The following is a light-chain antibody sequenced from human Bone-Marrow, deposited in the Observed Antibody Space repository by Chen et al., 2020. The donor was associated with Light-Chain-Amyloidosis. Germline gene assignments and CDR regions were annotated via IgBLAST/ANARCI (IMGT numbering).Light chain of an antibody. CDR2: KTS. CDR1: QTINGS. Sequence: DVQMTQSPSTLSASVGDRITITCRPSQTINGSLAWYQQKPGKVPKVLIYKTSTLETGVPSRFTGSGSGTEVTLTITSLQPDDFATYYCLEYYSVWTFGQGTKVEI. J-gene: IGKJ1*01. V-gene: IGKV1-5*03. CDR3: LEYYSVWT.